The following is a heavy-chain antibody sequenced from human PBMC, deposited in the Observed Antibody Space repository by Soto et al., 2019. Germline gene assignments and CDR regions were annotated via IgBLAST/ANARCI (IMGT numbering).Heavy chain of an antibody. V-gene: IGHV4-39*01. CDR1: GGSISSSSYY. J-gene: IGHJ5*02. CDR3: ATHGEQWLVRWFDP. CDR2: IYYSGST. D-gene: IGHD6-19*01. Sequence: QLQLQESGPGLVMPSETLSLTCTVSGGSISSSSYYWGWIRQPPGKGLEWIGSIYYSGSTYYNPSLKSRVTISVDTSKYPFSLTLSYVTAADTAVYYCATHGEQWLVRWFDPWGQGTLVTVSS.